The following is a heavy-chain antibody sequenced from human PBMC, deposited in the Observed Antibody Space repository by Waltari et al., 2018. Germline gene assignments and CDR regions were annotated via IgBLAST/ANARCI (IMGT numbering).Heavy chain of an antibody. V-gene: IGHV3-7*03. CDR1: GFTFRSYW. Sequence: EVQLVESGGGLVQPGGSLRLSCAASGFTFRSYWMTWVPQPPGKGLEWVANIKQDGSEKYYVDSVKGRFTISRDNAKNSLYLQMNSLRAEDTAVYYRARLHGYCSSTSCSGPLDYWGQGTLVTVSS. CDR2: IKQDGSEK. CDR3: ARLHGYCSSTSCSGPLDY. J-gene: IGHJ4*02. D-gene: IGHD2-2*01.